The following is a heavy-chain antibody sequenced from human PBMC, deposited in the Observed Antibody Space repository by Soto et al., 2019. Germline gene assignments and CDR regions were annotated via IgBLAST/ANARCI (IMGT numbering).Heavy chain of an antibody. CDR3: AREREFAIVVVPAASYGMDV. D-gene: IGHD2-2*01. CDR1: GYTFTSYA. CDR2: INACNGNT. Sequence: ASVKVSCKASGYTFTSYAMNWVRQAPGQRLEWMGWINACNGNTNYSQKFQGRVTITRDTSASTAYMELSSLRSEDTAGYYCAREREFAIVVVPAASYGMDVWGQGTTVTVSS. J-gene: IGHJ6*02. V-gene: IGHV1-3*01.